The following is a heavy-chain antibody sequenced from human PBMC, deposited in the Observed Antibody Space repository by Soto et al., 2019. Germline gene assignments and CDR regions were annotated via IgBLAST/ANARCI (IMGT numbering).Heavy chain of an antibody. CDR2: IDPGDTYA. D-gene: IGHD2-2*01. V-gene: IGHV5-10-1*01. J-gene: IGHJ5*02. CDR3: ARIYCTTTTCDSWFDP. CDR1: GYTFTTFW. Sequence: GESLTISCTGFGYTFTTFWISWVRQMPGKGLEWMGRIDPGDTYATYSPAFQGHVTISADKATSTAYLQWSSLKASDTAMYFCARIYCTTTTCDSWFDPWGEGTRVTVSS.